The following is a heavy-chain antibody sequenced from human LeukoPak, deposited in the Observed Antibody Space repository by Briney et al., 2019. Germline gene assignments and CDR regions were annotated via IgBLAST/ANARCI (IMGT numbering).Heavy chain of an antibody. CDR2: ISSSGSTI. V-gene: IGHV3-48*03. CDR3: ARVESYGDFDY. J-gene: IGHJ4*02. Sequence: GGSLRLSCAASGFTFSSYEMNWARQAPGKGLEWVSYISSSGSTIYYADSVKGRFTISRDNAKNSLYLQMNSLRAEDTAVYYCARVESYGDFDYWGQGTLVTVSS. CDR1: GFTFSSYE. D-gene: IGHD1-26*01.